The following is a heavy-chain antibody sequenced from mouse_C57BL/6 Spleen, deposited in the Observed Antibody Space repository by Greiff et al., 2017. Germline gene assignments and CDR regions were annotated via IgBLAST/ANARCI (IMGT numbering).Heavy chain of an antibody. Sequence: QVQLKESGPGLVQPSQSLSITCTVSGFSLTSYGVHWVRQSPGKGLEWLGVIWSGGSTDYNAAFISRLSISKDNSKSQVIFKMNSLQADDTAIYYCARWLLRSAMDYWGQGTSVTVSS. D-gene: IGHD2-3*01. CDR2: IWSGGST. CDR1: GFSLTSYG. V-gene: IGHV2-2*01. CDR3: ARWLLRSAMDY. J-gene: IGHJ4*01.